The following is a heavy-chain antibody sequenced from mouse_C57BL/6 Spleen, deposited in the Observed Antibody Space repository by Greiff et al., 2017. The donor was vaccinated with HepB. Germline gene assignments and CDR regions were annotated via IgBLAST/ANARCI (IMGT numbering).Heavy chain of an antibody. D-gene: IGHD2-10*01. CDR2: INSDGGST. J-gene: IGHJ4*01. CDR1: EYEFPSHD. CDR3: ARHAYYGNYSYAMDY. Sequence: EVKVVESGGGLVQPGESLKLSCESNEYEFPSHDMSWVRKTPEKRLELVAAINSDGGSTYYPDTMERRFIISRDNTKKTLYLQMSSLRSEDTALYYCARHAYYGNYSYAMDYWGQGTSVTVSS. V-gene: IGHV5-2*01.